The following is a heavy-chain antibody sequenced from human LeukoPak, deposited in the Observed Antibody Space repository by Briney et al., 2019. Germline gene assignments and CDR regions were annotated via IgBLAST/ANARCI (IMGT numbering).Heavy chain of an antibody. CDR3: ARDHRSSWYGSDGNWFDP. J-gene: IGHJ5*02. CDR1: GGSISSSSYY. CDR2: IYYSGST. D-gene: IGHD6-13*01. Sequence: PSETLSLTCTVSGGSISSSSYYWGWIRQPPGKGLEWIGSIYYSGSTYYNPSLKSRVTISVDTSKNQFSLKLSSVTAADTAVYYCARDHRSSWYGSDGNWFDPWGQGTLVTVSS. V-gene: IGHV4-39*07.